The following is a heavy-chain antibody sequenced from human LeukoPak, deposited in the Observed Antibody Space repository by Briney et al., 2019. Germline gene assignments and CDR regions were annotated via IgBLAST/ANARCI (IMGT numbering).Heavy chain of an antibody. D-gene: IGHD3-16*02. CDR3: ARGDYVWGSYRYRLDY. CDR2: INPSGGST. J-gene: IGHJ4*02. Sequence: ASVEVSCKASGGTFSSYAISWVRQAPGQGLEWMGIINPSGGSTSYAQKFQGKVTMTRDTSTSTVYMELSSLRSEDTAVYYCARGDYVWGSYRYRLDYWGQGTLVTVSS. CDR1: GGTFSSYA. V-gene: IGHV1-46*01.